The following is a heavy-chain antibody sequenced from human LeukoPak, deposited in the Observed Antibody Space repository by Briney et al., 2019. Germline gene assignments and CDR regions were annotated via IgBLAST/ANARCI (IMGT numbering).Heavy chain of an antibody. Sequence: GGSLRLSCAASGFTFSSYAMSWVRQAPGKGLEWVSAISGSGGSTYYADSVKGRFTISRDNSKNTLYLQMNSLRDEDTAVYYCAKDGGGNLDYFDYWGQGTLVTVSS. CDR2: ISGSGGST. J-gene: IGHJ4*02. CDR3: AKDGGGNLDYFDY. CDR1: GFTFSSYA. V-gene: IGHV3-23*01. D-gene: IGHD2-21*02.